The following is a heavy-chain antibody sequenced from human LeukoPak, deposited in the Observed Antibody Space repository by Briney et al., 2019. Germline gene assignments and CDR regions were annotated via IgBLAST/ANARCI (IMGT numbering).Heavy chain of an antibody. CDR3: ARGRAYCSSTSCYGGDWFDP. V-gene: IGHV1-69*13. J-gene: IGHJ5*02. D-gene: IGHD2-2*01. CDR2: IIPIFGTA. Sequence: SGKVSCKASGGTFSSYAISWVRQAPGQGLEWMGGIIPIFGTANYAQKFHGRVTITADESTSTAYMELSSLRSEDTAVYYCARGRAYCSSTSCYGGDWFDPWGQGTLVTVSS. CDR1: GGTFSSYA.